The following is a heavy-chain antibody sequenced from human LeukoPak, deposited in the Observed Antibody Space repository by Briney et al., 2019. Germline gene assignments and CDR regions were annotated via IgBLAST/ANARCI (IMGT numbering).Heavy chain of an antibody. D-gene: IGHD3-22*01. CDR1: GFTFSSYW. Sequence: GGSLRLSCAASGFTFSSYWMHWVRQAPGKGLVWVSRINSDGSSTSYADSVKGRFIISRDNAKNTLYLQMNGLRAEDTAVYYCATYRRGYHDSSESYYFDYWGQGTLVTVS. CDR3: ATYRRGYHDSSESYYFDY. J-gene: IGHJ4*02. V-gene: IGHV3-74*01. CDR2: INSDGSST.